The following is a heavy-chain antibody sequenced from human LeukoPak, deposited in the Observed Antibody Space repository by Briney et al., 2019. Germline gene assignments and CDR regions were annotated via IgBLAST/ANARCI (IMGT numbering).Heavy chain of an antibody. J-gene: IGHJ6*04. CDR2: IRFDGSTK. CDR1: GFTFSDYG. V-gene: IGHV3-30*02. Sequence: GGSLRLSCAASGFTFSDYGMVWVRQAPGKGLEWMAFIRFDGSTKYYADSVKDRFTISRDNAKNSLYLQMNSLRAEDTAVYYCAELGITMIGGVWGKGTTVTISS. D-gene: IGHD3-10*02. CDR3: AELGITMIGGV.